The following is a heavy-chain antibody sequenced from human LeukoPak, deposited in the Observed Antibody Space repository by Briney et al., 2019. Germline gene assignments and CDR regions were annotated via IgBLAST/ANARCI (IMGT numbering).Heavy chain of an antibody. Sequence: KPSETLSLTCSVYGVSFNGYYWSWIRQPPGKGLEWIGEINHSGTTNYNPSLKSRVTMSLDTSKNQFSLRLNSVTAADTALYYCARVPLRFLEPFDYWGQGTLVTVSS. J-gene: IGHJ4*02. CDR1: GVSFNGYY. CDR3: ARVPLRFLEPFDY. V-gene: IGHV4-34*01. D-gene: IGHD3-3*01. CDR2: INHSGTT.